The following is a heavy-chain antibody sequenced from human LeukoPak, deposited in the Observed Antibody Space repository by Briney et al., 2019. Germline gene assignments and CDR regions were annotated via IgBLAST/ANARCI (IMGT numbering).Heavy chain of an antibody. J-gene: IGHJ4*02. CDR1: GGSISSHY. CDR3: ARVRYGYGGNYYFDY. D-gene: IGHD4-23*01. Sequence: PSETLSLTCTVSGGSISSHYWSWIRQPPGKGLEWIGYIYYSGSTNYNPSLKSRVTISVDTSKNQFSLKLSSVTAADTAVYYCARVRYGYGGNYYFDYWGQGTLVTASS. V-gene: IGHV4-59*11. CDR2: IYYSGST.